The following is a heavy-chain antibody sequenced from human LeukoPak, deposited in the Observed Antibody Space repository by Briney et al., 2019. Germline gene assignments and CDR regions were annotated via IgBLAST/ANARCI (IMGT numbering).Heavy chain of an antibody. CDR1: GGSITTSSYY. CDR3: ARWVPAAIGWFDP. V-gene: IGHV4-39*07. CDR2: MYYIGSP. J-gene: IGHJ5*02. Sequence: SETLSLTCTVSGGSITTSSYYWGWIRQPPGKGLEWIGNMYYIGSPYYNPSLKSRVTISVDTSKNQFSLRLNSMTAADTAVYYCARWVPAAIGWFDPWGQGTLVTVSS. D-gene: IGHD2-2*02.